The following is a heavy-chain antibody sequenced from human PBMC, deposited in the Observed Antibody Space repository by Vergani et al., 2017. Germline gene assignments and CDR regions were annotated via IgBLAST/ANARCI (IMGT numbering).Heavy chain of an antibody. CDR1: GFTFSSYA. V-gene: IGHV3-23*01. CDR2: ISGSGGST. J-gene: IGHJ6*02. Sequence: EAQLLESGGGLVQPGGSLRLSCAASGFTFSSYAMSWVRQAPGKGLEWVSAISGSGGSTYYADSVKGRFTISRDNSKNTLYLQMNSLRAEDTAVYYCARGARQQLVLDDYYGMDVWGQGTTVTVSS. D-gene: IGHD6-13*01. CDR3: ARGARQQLVLDDYYGMDV.